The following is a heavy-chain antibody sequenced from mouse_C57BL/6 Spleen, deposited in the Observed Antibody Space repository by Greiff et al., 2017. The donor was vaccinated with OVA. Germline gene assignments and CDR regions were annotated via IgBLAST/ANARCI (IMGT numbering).Heavy chain of an antibody. Sequence: QVQLKESGAELVKPGASVKMSCKASGYTFTTYPIEWMKQNHGKSLEWIGNFHPYNDDTKYNEKFKGKATLTVEKSSSTVYLELSRLTSDDSAVDYCARHGSSSYWYFDVWGTGTTVTVSS. J-gene: IGHJ1*03. V-gene: IGHV1-47*01. CDR1: GYTFTTYP. CDR2: FHPYNDDT. D-gene: IGHD1-1*01. CDR3: ARHGSSSYWYFDV.